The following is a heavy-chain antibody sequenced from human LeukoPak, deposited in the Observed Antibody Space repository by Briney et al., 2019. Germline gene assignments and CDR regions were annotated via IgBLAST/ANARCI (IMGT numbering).Heavy chain of an antibody. CDR1: GYTFTTYY. V-gene: IGHV1-46*01. CDR2: INPRGGSP. CDR3: ARLKNYGDYGY. D-gene: IGHD4-17*01. Sequence: ASVKVSCKASGYTFTTYYMHWVRQAPGQGLEWMGVINPRGGSPTYAQKFQGRVTMTTDTSTSIAYMELRSLTSDDTAVYYCARLKNYGDYGYWGQGTLVTVSS. J-gene: IGHJ4*02.